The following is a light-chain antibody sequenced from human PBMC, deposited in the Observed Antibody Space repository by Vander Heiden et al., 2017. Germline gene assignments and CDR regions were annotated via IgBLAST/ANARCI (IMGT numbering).Light chain of an antibody. Sequence: DIVLTQSPASLSASLGDRATLSCRASQSVSSYLAWYQQKPGQAPRLLIYDASNRATGIPARFSGSRSGTNFTLTISSLEPEDFAVYYCQQRSNWLPYTFGQGTNLEIK. J-gene: IGKJ2*01. V-gene: IGKV3-11*01. CDR3: QQRSNWLPYT. CDR1: QSVSSY. CDR2: DAS.